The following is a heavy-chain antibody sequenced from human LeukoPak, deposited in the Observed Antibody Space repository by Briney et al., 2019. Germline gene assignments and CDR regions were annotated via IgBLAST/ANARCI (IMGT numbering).Heavy chain of an antibody. CDR3: AREASSGAYNDY. CDR1: GYTFTNYD. D-gene: IGHD1-26*01. J-gene: IGHJ4*02. Sequence: ASVKVSCRASGYTFTNYDITWIRQAPGQGLEWMGYITPYNGNTNYAQKLQGRVTMTTDTSTSTVYMELRSLRSDDTAVYYCAREASSGAYNDYWGQGTLSPSHQ. V-gene: IGHV1-18*01. CDR2: ITPYNGNT.